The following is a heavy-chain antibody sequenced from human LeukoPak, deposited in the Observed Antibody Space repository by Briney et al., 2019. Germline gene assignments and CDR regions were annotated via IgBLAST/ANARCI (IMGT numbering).Heavy chain of an antibody. CDR2: IYYSGST. CDR1: GGSISSYH. J-gene: IGHJ5*02. D-gene: IGHD3-22*01. V-gene: IGHV4-59*01. Sequence: PSETLSLTCTFVGGSISSYHWSWIRQPPGKGLEWIGYIYYSGSTNYNPSLKSRVTISVDTSKNQFSLKLSSVTAADTAVYYCARFCNYYDSSGYYYGFDPWGQGTLVTVSS. CDR3: ARFCNYYDSSGYYYGFDP.